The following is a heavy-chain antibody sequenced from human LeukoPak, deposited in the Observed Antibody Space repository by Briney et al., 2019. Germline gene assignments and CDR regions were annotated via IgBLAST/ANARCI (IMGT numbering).Heavy chain of an antibody. Sequence: GGSLRLSCAASGFTFSSYSMNWVRQAPGKGLEWVSSISSSSSYIYYADSVKGRFTISRDNAKNSLYLQMNSLRAEDTAVYYCAKEGGIVIVPSTIPYARDPFDSWGQGTLVTVSS. CDR1: GFTFSSYS. V-gene: IGHV3-21*01. CDR3: AKEGGIVIVPSTIPYARDPFDS. J-gene: IGHJ4*02. CDR2: ISSSSSYI. D-gene: IGHD2-2*02.